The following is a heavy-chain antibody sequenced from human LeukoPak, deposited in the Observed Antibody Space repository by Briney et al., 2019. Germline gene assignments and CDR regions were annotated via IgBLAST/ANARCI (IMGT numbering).Heavy chain of an antibody. V-gene: IGHV3-11*01. CDR1: GFTFSDYY. J-gene: IGHJ4*02. D-gene: IGHD3-22*01. CDR2: ISSSGSTI. Sequence: GGSLRLSCAASGFTFSDYYMSWIRQAPGKGLEWVSYISSSGSTIYYADSVKGRFTISRDNAKNSLYLQMNSLRAEDTAVYYCARVTYYYDSSGYYENLNQFDYWGQGTPVTVSS. CDR3: ARVTYYYDSSGYYENLNQFDY.